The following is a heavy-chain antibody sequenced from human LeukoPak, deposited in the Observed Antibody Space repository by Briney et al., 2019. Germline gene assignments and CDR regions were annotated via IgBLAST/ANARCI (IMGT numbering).Heavy chain of an antibody. D-gene: IGHD1-26*01. J-gene: IGHJ4*02. Sequence: PSETLSLTCSVSGGSISSYYWSWIRQPAGKGLEWIGRIYNSGSTNYNPSLKSRVTISVDKSKNQFSLKLSSVTAADTAVYYCARWNSGSSSFDFWGQETLVTVSS. CDR1: GGSISSYY. CDR3: ARWNSGSSSFDF. V-gene: IGHV4-4*07. CDR2: IYNSGST.